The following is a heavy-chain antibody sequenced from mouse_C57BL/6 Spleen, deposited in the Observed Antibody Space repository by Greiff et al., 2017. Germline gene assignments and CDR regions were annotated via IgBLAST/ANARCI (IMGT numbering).Heavy chain of an antibody. V-gene: IGHV1-54*01. CDR3: AREGGWYFDV. CDR2: INPGSGGT. Sequence: VKVVESGAELVRPGTSVKVSCKASGYAFTNYLIEWVKQRPGQGLEWIGVINPGSGGTNYNEKFKGKATLTADKSSSTAYMQLSSLTSEDSAVYFCAREGGWYFDVWGTGTTVTVSS. J-gene: IGHJ1*03. CDR1: GYAFTNYL.